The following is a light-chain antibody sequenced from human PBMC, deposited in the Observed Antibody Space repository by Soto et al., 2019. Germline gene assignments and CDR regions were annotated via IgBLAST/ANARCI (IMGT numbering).Light chain of an antibody. CDR1: QGIAKY. V-gene: IGKV1-33*01. CDR3: QQYDNLPLT. J-gene: IGKJ4*01. CDR2: HAS. Sequence: DTQMTQSPSSLSASVGDRVTITCQASQGIAKYLHWYQQKTGKAPKLLIYHASNLQTGVPSRLSGSGSGTDFTLTISNLQPEDIATYFCQQYDNLPLTFGGGTKVEIK.